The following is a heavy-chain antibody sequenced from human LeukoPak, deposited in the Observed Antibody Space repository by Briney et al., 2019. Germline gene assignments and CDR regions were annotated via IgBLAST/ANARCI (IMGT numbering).Heavy chain of an antibody. CDR1: GFTFGDYP. J-gene: IGHJ4*02. D-gene: IGHD4-17*01. V-gene: IGHV3-43D*03. Sequence: PGGSLRLSCVASGFTFGDYPMHWVRQAPGKGLEWVSPISWDGGSTYYADSVKGRFTISRDNSKNSLYLQMNSLRAEGTALYYCAKVDDYGDDAPGDYWGQGTLVTVSS. CDR2: ISWDGGST. CDR3: AKVDDYGDDAPGDY.